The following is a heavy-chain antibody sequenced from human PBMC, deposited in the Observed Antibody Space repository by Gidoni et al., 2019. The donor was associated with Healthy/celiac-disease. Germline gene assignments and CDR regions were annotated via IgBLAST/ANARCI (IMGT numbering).Heavy chain of an antibody. D-gene: IGHD2-2*01. V-gene: IGHV3-23*01. CDR2: ISGSGGST. Sequence: EVQLLESGGGLVQPGGSLRLSCAASGFTFSSYAMSWVRQAPGKGLEWVSAISGSGGSTYYADSVKGRFTISRDNSKNTLYLQMNSLRAEDTAVYYCAKWAYCSSTSCYYYYGMDVWGQGTTVTVSS. CDR3: AKWAYCSSTSCYYYYGMDV. J-gene: IGHJ6*02. CDR1: GFTFSSYA.